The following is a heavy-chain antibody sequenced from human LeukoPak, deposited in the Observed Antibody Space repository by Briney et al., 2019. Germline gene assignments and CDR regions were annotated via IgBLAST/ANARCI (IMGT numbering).Heavy chain of an antibody. CDR3: AGADHPISNYYYYYMDV. Sequence: SQTLSLTCTVSGGSISSGDYYWSWIRQPPGKGLEWIGYIYYSGNTYYNPSLKSRVTISVDTSKNQFSLKLSSVTAADTAVYYCAGADHPISNYYYYYMDVWGKGTTVTVSS. CDR1: GGSISSGDYY. V-gene: IGHV4-30-4*01. D-gene: IGHD1-14*01. CDR2: IYYSGNT. J-gene: IGHJ6*03.